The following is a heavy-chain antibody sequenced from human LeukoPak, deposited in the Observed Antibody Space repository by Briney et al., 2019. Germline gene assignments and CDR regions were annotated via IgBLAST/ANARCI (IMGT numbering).Heavy chain of an antibody. CDR3: ARDGGYCSGGSCPPYLDY. D-gene: IGHD2-15*01. CDR2: INPSGGST. J-gene: IGHJ4*02. V-gene: IGHV1-46*01. Sequence: GASVKVSCKASGYTFTGYYMHWVRQAPGQGLEWMGIINPSGGSTSYAQKFQGRVTMTRDTSTSTVYMELSSLRSEDTAVYYCARDGGYCSGGSCPPYLDYWGQGTLVTVSS. CDR1: GYTFTGYY.